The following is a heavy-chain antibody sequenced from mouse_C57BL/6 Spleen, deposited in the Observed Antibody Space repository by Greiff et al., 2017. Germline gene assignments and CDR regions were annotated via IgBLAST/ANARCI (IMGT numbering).Heavy chain of an antibody. D-gene: IGHD1-1*01. Sequence: VQLKESGPELVKPGASVKISCKASGYSFTGYFMNWVMQSHGKSLEWIGRINPYNGDTFYNQKFKGKATLTVDKSSSTAHMELRSLTSEYSAVYYCARGMNSSLNCYAMDYWGQGTSVTVSS. V-gene: IGHV1-20*01. CDR1: GYSFTGYF. CDR2: INPYNGDT. J-gene: IGHJ4*01. CDR3: ARGMNSSLNCYAMDY.